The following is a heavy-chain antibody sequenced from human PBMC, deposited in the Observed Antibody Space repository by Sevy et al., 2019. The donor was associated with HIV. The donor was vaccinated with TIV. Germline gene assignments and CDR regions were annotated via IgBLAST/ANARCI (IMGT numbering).Heavy chain of an antibody. D-gene: IGHD2-21*01. J-gene: IGHJ4*02. CDR2: IQYDGSNK. Sequence: GGSLILSCAASGFSFSSYGMHWVRQAPGKGLEWMSYIQYDGSNKDYADSVKGRFTISRENSKNTLYLQMNSLRVEDTAVFYCVKEGGGEGGDHWGQGTLVTVSS. CDR1: GFSFSSYG. V-gene: IGHV3-30*02. CDR3: VKEGGGEGGDH.